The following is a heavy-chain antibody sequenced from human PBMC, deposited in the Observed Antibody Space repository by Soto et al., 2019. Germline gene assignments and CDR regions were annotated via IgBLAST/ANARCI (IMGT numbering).Heavy chain of an antibody. Sequence: SETLSLTCTVSGGSISGFFWTWVRQPPGMPLEGLGHVAASGSTAYNPSLRSRLSLSLDVSKNRFSLELTSVTAADTATYFCARGGSAHYYYGLDVWGQGTTVTVSS. CDR3: ARGGSAHYYYGLDV. CDR2: VAASGST. J-gene: IGHJ6*02. CDR1: GGSISGFF. V-gene: IGHV4-4*07.